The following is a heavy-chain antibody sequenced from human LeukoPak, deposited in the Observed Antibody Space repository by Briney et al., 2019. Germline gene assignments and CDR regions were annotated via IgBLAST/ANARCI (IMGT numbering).Heavy chain of an antibody. Sequence: SQTLSLTCTVSGGSISSGGYYWSWIRQPAGKGLEWIGRIYTSGRTNYNPSLKSRVTISVDTSKNQFSLKLSSVTAADTAVYYCASVDQLPYYYGSGSPSGRAFDIWGQGTMVTVSS. CDR3: ASVDQLPYYYGSGSPSGRAFDI. CDR2: IYTSGRT. D-gene: IGHD3-10*01. J-gene: IGHJ3*02. V-gene: IGHV4-61*02. CDR1: GGSISSGGYY.